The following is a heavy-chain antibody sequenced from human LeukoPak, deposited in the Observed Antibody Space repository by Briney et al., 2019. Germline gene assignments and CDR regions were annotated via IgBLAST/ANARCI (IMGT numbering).Heavy chain of an antibody. CDR1: GFTFSRYS. D-gene: IGHD5-24*01. CDR3: AGESGLGTDGYNLGY. CDR2: IKTDGDT. V-gene: IGHV3-13*04. J-gene: IGHJ4*02. Sequence: GGSLRLSCAASGFTFSRYSMHWVRQPTGKGLEWVSTIKTDGDTYYPASVKDRFTISRDKSKNKLHFLINNLRAEETAVDYFAGESGLGTDGYNLGYWGQGTLVTVSS.